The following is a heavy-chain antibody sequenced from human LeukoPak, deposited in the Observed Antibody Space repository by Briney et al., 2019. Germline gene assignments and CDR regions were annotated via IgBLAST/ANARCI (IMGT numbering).Heavy chain of an antibody. CDR2: INHSGST. D-gene: IGHD3-16*02. J-gene: IGHJ5*02. CDR3: ARSARNYDYVWGSYRYSDWFDP. CDR1: GGSFSGYY. V-gene: IGHV4-34*01. Sequence: SETLSLTCAVYGGSFSGYYWSWIRQPPGKGLEWIGEINHSGSTNYNPSLKSRVTISVDTSKNQFSLKLSSATAADTAVYYCARSARNYDYVWGSYRYSDWFDPWGQGTLVTVSS.